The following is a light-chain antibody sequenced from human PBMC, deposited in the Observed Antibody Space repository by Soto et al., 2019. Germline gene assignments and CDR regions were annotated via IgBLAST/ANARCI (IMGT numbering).Light chain of an antibody. CDR2: AAS. J-gene: IGKJ3*01. CDR1: RSINTF. CDR3: QQSYSTPFT. Sequence: DIQMTQSPSSLSASVGDRVTITCRASRSINTFLNWYQQKPGKAPKLLIYAASILQSGVPSRFSGSGSGTDFTLTISSLQPEDFATYYCQQSYSTPFTFGPGTKVDIK. V-gene: IGKV1-39*01.